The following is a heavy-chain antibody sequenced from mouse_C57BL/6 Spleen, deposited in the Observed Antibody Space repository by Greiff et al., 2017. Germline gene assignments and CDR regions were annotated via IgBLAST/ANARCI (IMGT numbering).Heavy chain of an antibody. Sequence: VQLQQSGPELVKPGASVKISCKASGYTFTDYYMNWVKQSPGQSLEWIGDINPNNGGTSYNQKFKGKATLTVDKSSSTAYIELRSLTSEDSAAYYWVRLLRGYYFDYWGQGTTLTVSS. J-gene: IGHJ2*01. CDR1: GYTFTDYY. V-gene: IGHV1-26*01. CDR3: VRLLRGYYFDY. CDR2: INPNNGGT. D-gene: IGHD1-1*01.